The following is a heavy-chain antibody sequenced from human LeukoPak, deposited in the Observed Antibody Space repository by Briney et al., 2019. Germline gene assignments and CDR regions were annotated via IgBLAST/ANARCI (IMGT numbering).Heavy chain of an antibody. Sequence: ASVKVSCKASGYTFTGYYMHWVRQAPGQGLEWMGWINPDSGGTNYAQKFQGRVTMNRDTSISTAYMELSRLRSDDTAIYYCARDYASLGSGDFDYWGQGTLVTVSS. CDR3: ARDYASLGSGDFDY. J-gene: IGHJ4*02. V-gene: IGHV1-2*02. CDR1: GYTFTGYY. CDR2: INPDSGGT. D-gene: IGHD3-10*01.